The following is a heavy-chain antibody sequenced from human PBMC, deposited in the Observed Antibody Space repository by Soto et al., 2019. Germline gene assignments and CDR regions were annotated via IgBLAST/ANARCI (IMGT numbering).Heavy chain of an antibody. CDR2: IITAFGTT. D-gene: IGHD5-18*01. Sequence: QVQLVQSGPAVKKPGSSVKVPCKASGDTFNSYVITWVRQAPGQGLEWLGGIITAFGTTSYAQNFQDRLTITADEAATTDHMELSSLTSDDTAMYYCTRSYGYTFGGSLDNWGQGTLVTVSS. CDR3: TRSYGYTFGGSLDN. CDR1: GDTFNSYV. V-gene: IGHV1-69*01. J-gene: IGHJ4*02.